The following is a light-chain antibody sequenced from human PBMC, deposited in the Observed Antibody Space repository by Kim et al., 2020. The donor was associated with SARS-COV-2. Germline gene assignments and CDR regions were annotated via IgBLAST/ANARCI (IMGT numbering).Light chain of an antibody. Sequence: EIVLTQSPATLSLSPGERATLSCRASQSVSSSLAWYQQKPGQAPRLLIYDASNRATGIPARFSGSGSGTDFTLTISSLEPEDFALYYCQQRSNWPPMYTFGQGTKLEI. CDR3: QQRSNWPPMYT. CDR2: DAS. V-gene: IGKV3-11*01. CDR1: QSVSSS. J-gene: IGKJ2*01.